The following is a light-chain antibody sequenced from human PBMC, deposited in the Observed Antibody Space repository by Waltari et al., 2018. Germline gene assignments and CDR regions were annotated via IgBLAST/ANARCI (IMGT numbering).Light chain of an antibody. V-gene: IGLV6-57*03. CDR3: QSFDSSHVV. J-gene: IGLJ2*01. CDR2: EDN. CDR1: SGNIATNY. Sequence: FMLTQPHSVSESPGKTVTISCTRSSGNIATNYVQWYQQRPGSAPTKVIYEDNQRPSGVPDRFSCSIDSSYNSASLIISGLKAEDEADYYCQSFDSSHVVFGGGTKLTVL.